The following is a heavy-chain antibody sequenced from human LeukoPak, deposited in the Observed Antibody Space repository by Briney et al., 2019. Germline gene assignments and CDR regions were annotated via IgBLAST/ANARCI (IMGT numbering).Heavy chain of an antibody. Sequence: PGGSLRLSCAASGFTFSSYGMSWVRQAPGKGLEWVSGISGSGGSTYYADPVKGRFTISRDNSKNTLYLQMNSLRAEDTAVYYCAKVGYSGYDWEYYFDYWGQGTLVTVSS. J-gene: IGHJ4*02. D-gene: IGHD5-12*01. V-gene: IGHV3-23*01. CDR1: GFTFSSYG. CDR2: ISGSGGST. CDR3: AKVGYSGYDWEYYFDY.